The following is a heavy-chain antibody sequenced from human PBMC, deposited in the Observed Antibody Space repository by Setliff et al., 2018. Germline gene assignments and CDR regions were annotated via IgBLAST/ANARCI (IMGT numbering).Heavy chain of an antibody. Sequence: GGSLSLSCGASGFTYNNCWVSWVRQAPGKGLEWLASINPDGSEKYYVDSVKGRFTISRDNAKNSLSLQMNSLRTEDTAVYYCSTELGHWGQGTLVTVSS. V-gene: IGHV3-7*01. D-gene: IGHD3-16*01. CDR2: INPDGSEK. CDR1: GFTYNNCW. J-gene: IGHJ1*01. CDR3: STELGH.